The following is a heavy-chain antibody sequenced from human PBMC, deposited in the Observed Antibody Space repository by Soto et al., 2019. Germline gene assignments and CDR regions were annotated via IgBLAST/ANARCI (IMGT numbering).Heavy chain of an antibody. CDR2: IIPIFGTA. CDR1: GGTFSSYA. Sequence: ASVKVSCKASGGTFSSYAISWVRQAPGQGLEWMGGIIPIFGTANYAQKFQGRVTITADESTSTAYMELSSLRSEDTAVYYCARDSTIQLWWNFDYWGQGTLVTVSS. D-gene: IGHD5-18*01. CDR3: ARDSTIQLWWNFDY. V-gene: IGHV1-69*13. J-gene: IGHJ4*02.